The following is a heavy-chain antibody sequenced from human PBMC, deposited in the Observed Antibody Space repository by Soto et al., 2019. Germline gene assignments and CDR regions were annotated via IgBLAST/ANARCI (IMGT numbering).Heavy chain of an antibody. J-gene: IGHJ2*01. D-gene: IGHD4-17*01. V-gene: IGHV4-39*01. CDR2: IYYSGST. Sequence: SETLSLTCTISGGSISSSSYYWGWIRQPPGKGLEWIGSIYYSGSTYYNPSLKSRVTISVDTSKNQFSLKLSSVTAADTAVYYCARRNYGDYVWYFDLWGRGTLVTVSS. CDR1: GGSISSSSYY. CDR3: ARRNYGDYVWYFDL.